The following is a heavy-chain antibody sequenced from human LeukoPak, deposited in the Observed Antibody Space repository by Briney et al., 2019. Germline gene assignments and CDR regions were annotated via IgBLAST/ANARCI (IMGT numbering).Heavy chain of an antibody. CDR3: AGGYSSGWYAFDY. CDR2: IYYSGST. CDR1: GGSISSSSYY. V-gene: IGHV4-61*01. D-gene: IGHD6-19*01. Sequence: PSETLSLTCTVSGGSISSSSYYWSWIRQPPGKGLEWIGYIYYSGSTNYNPSLKSRVTISVDTSKNQFSLKLSSVTAADTAVYYCAGGYSSGWYAFDYWGQGTLVTVSS. J-gene: IGHJ4*02.